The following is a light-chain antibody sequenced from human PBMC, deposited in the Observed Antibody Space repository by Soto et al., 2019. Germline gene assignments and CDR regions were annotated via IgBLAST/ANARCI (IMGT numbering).Light chain of an antibody. CDR2: GTS. V-gene: IGKV3-20*01. CDR1: QSVSSHY. Sequence: EIVLTQSPGTLSLSPGDRATLSCRASQSVSSHYLAWYQQKPGQTPRLLISGTSIRATGIPERFSGSGSGTDFTLTISSLEPEDFAVYYCQQYVSSPFTFGQGTKLEIK. CDR3: QQYVSSPFT. J-gene: IGKJ2*01.